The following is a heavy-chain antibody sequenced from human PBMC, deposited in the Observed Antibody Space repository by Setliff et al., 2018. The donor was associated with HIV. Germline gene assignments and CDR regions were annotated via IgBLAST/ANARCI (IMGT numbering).Heavy chain of an antibody. Sequence: SETLSLTCTVSGGSISSGSYYWSWIRQPAGKGLEWIGRIYTSGSTNYNPSLKSRVTISVDASKNQLSLKLSSVTAADTAVYYCARDRLGGTDYWGQGTLVTVSS. V-gene: IGHV4-61*02. J-gene: IGHJ4*02. CDR1: GGSISSGSYY. CDR2: IYTSGST. CDR3: ARDRLGGTDY. D-gene: IGHD1-26*01.